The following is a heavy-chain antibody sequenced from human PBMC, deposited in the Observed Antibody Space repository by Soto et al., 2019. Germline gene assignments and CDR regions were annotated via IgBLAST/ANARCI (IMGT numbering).Heavy chain of an antibody. V-gene: IGHV3-23*01. D-gene: IGHD6-19*01. CDR1: GFTFSSYA. CDR3: AKGLGALAVATGAFDI. CDR2: ISGSGGST. Sequence: EVQLLESGGGLVQPGGSLRLSCAASGFTFSSYAMSWVRQAPGKGLEWVSAISGSGGSTYYADSVKGRFTISRDNSKNTLYLQMNSLRAEDTAVYYCAKGLGALAVATGAFDIWGQGTMVTVSS. J-gene: IGHJ3*02.